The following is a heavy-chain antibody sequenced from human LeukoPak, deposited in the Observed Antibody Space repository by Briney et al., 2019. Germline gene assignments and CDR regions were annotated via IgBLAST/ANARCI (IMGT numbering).Heavy chain of an antibody. CDR3: ARAMDSCTNGVCYRGFDY. D-gene: IGHD2-8*01. Sequence: GGSVRLSCAASGFTFSDYYMSWIRQAPGKGLEWVSYISSSGSTIYYADSVKGRFTISRDSAKNSLYLQMNSLRAEDTAVYYCARAMDSCTNGVCYRGFDYWGQGTLVTVSS. CDR1: GFTFSDYY. CDR2: ISSSGSTI. V-gene: IGHV3-11*01. J-gene: IGHJ4*02.